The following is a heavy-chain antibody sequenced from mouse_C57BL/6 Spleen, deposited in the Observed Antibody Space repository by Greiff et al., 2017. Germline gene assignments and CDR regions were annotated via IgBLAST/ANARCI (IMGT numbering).Heavy chain of an antibody. V-gene: IGHV5-17*01. CDR3: ARGLRCPLAY. J-gene: IGHJ3*01. D-gene: IGHD2-4*01. Sequence: DVKLVEPGGGLVKPGGSLKLSCAASGFTFSDYGMHWVRQAPEKGLEWVAYISSGSSTIYYAHTVKGRFTISRDNAKNTLFLQMTSLRSEDTAMYYCARGLRCPLAYWGQGTLVTVSA. CDR1: GFTFSDYG. CDR2: ISSGSSTI.